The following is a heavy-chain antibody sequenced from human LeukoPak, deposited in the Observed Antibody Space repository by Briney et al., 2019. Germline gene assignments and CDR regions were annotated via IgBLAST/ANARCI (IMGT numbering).Heavy chain of an antibody. D-gene: IGHD3-22*01. V-gene: IGHV4-4*07. CDR3: ARGPYDSSGYYYFDY. CDR2: IYTSGST. J-gene: IGHJ4*02. Sequence: SETLSLTCTVSGGSISSYYWSWIRQPAGKGLEWIGRIYTSGSTNYNPSLKSRVTMSVDTSKNQFSLKLSSVTAADTAVYYCARGPYDSSGYYYFDYWGQGTLVTVSS. CDR1: GGSISSYY.